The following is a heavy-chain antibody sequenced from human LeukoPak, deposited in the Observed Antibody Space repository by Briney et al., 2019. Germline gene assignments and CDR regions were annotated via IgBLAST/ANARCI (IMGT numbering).Heavy chain of an antibody. Sequence: PSETLSLTCTVSGGSISSYYWSWIRQPPGKGQEWIGYIYYSGSTNYNPSLKSRVTISVDTSKNQFSLKLSSVTAADTAVYYCARHMSSQDWFDPWGQGTLVTVSS. D-gene: IGHD3-10*02. J-gene: IGHJ5*02. CDR2: IYYSGST. V-gene: IGHV4-59*08. CDR3: ARHMSSQDWFDP. CDR1: GGSISSYY.